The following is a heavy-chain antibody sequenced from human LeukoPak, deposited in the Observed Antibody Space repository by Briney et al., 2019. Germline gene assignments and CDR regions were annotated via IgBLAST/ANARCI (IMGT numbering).Heavy chain of an antibody. CDR2: ISWNSGSI. CDR1: GFTFGDYG. CDR3: TKPLQTYDRSGMDV. Sequence: PGGSLRLSCAASGFTFGDYGMTWVRQAPGKGLEWVSGISWNSGSIGYADSVKGRFTISRDNAKNSLYLQMNSLRAEDTALYYCTKPLQTYDRSGMDVWGQGTTVTVSS. J-gene: IGHJ6*02. D-gene: IGHD4-11*01. V-gene: IGHV3-9*01.